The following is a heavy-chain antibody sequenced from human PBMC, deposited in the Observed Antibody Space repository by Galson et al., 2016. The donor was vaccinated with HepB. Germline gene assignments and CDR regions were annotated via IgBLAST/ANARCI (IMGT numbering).Heavy chain of an antibody. D-gene: IGHD3-10*02. CDR1: ADSISTSTSY. J-gene: IGHJ5*02. CDR2: IHYTGVT. V-gene: IGHV4-39*07. Sequence: SETLSLTCTVSADSISTSTSYWGWIRQPPGKGLEWIGTIHYTGVTYSSPSLKRRVTMSVDTSKNQFSLRLTSVTAADTAFYYCARATMSAPRWFDPWGQGTLVTVSS. CDR3: ARATMSAPRWFDP.